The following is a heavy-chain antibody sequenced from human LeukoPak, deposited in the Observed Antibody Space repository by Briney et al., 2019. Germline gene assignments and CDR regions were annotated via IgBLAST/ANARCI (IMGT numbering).Heavy chain of an antibody. Sequence: PSETLSLTCTVSGGSISSYYWSWIRQPPGKGLEWIGYIYYSGSTNYNPSLKSRVTISVDTSKNQFSLKLSSVTAADTAVYYCARLRPGSSWDSSVGYWGQGTLVTVSS. CDR1: GGSISSYY. V-gene: IGHV4-59*08. J-gene: IGHJ4*02. D-gene: IGHD6-13*01. CDR2: IYYSGST. CDR3: ARLRPGSSWDSSVGY.